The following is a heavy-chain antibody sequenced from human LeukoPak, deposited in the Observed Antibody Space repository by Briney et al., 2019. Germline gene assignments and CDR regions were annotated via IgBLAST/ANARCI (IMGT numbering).Heavy chain of an antibody. Sequence: SETLSLTCTVSGGSISHYFWSWIRQPPGKALEWIGYIYYSGSTNYNPSLKGRVTISVDPSKSQFSLKLNSVTAADTAVYYCAKTVAGYWYFDLWGRGTLVTVSS. CDR1: GGSISHYF. J-gene: IGHJ2*01. V-gene: IGHV4-59*08. D-gene: IGHD6-19*01. CDR2: IYYSGST. CDR3: AKTVAGYWYFDL.